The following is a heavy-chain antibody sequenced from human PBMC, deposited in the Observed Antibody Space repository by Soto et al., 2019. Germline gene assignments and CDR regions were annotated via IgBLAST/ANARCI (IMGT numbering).Heavy chain of an antibody. V-gene: IGHV3-23*01. CDR3: AKSYGDTGDLYYFDF. D-gene: IGHD3-10*01. J-gene: IGHJ4*02. CDR2: ISASSYSK. Sequence: EVRLLESGGGLVQPGGSLRLSCAASGVSISIYSMSWVRQAPGRGLEWLSGISASSYSKYYADSVRGRFTISRDNSRNTLYRQMTTLGAEDPALDYCAKSYGDTGDLYYFDFWGQGTLVSVSP. CDR1: GVSISIYS.